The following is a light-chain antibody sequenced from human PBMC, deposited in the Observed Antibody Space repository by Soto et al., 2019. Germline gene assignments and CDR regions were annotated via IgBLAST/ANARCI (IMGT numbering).Light chain of an antibody. J-gene: IGLJ1*01. CDR2: DVT. CDR3: SSYTTRNNRQID. Sequence: QSVLTQPASVSGSPGQSITISCTGTSSDVGGYNYVSWYQHHPGKAPKLIIYDVTNRPSGVSNPFSGSKSGNTASLTISGITPENEADYYCSSYTTRNNRQIDFRTGTKVTVL. V-gene: IGLV2-14*03. CDR1: SSDVGGYNY.